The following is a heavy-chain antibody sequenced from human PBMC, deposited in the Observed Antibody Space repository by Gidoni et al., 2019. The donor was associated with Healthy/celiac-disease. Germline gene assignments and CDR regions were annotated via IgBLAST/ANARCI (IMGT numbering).Heavy chain of an antibody. CDR1: WVTLRRQA. J-gene: IGHJ4*02. D-gene: IGHD3-10*01. V-gene: IGHV3-23*01. Sequence: VTPLACGGGFVPHGGAPRLSRVAFWVTLRRQALRWSRQCPGKGRGWVSAISGSGGSTYYADSVKGRFTISRDNSKNTLYLQMNSLRAEDTAVYYCAKAPLSLWFGESMTYYFDYWGQGTLVTVSS. CDR2: ISGSGGST. CDR3: AKAPLSLWFGESMTYYFDY.